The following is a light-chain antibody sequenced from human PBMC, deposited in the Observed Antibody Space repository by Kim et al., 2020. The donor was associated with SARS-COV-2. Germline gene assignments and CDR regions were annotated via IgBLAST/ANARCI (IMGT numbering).Light chain of an antibody. Sequence: ESVGDRVTITCRASQGITNYLAWFQQKPGKDPKSLIFAVSSLQSGVPSRLGRGGSGKDFALTISCLQPEDFATDSCQSVELTPLIFGGGTKVDIK. CDR2: AVS. CDR1: QGITNY. V-gene: IGKV1-16*01. CDR3: QSVELTPLI. J-gene: IGKJ4*01.